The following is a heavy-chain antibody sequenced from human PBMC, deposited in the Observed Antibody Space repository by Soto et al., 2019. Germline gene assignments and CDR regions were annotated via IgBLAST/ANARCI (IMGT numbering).Heavy chain of an antibody. D-gene: IGHD6-19*01. V-gene: IGHV3-23*01. CDR3: AKGQEWLVRDIDY. Sequence: GGSLRLSCAASGFTFSRYAMSWVRQAPGKGLEWVSAISGSGSSTYYADSVKGRFTISRDNSKNTLCLQMNSLRAEDAAVYYCAKGQEWLVRDIDYWGQGTLVTVSS. J-gene: IGHJ4*02. CDR2: ISGSGSST. CDR1: GFTFSRYA.